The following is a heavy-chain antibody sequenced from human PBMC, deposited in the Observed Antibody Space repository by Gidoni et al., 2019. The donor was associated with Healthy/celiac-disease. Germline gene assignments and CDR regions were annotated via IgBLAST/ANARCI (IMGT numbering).Heavy chain of an antibody. D-gene: IGHD4-17*01. J-gene: IGHJ2*01. CDR3: TTTKGDYAWYFDL. V-gene: IGHV3-15*01. CDR1: GFTFSNAW. Sequence: EVQLVESGGGLVKPGGFLRLSCAASGFTFSNAWMSWVRQAPGKGLEWVGRIKSKTDGGTTDYAAPVKGRFTISRDDSKNTLYLQMNSLKTEDTAVYYCTTTKGDYAWYFDLWGRGTLVTVSS. CDR2: IKSKTDGGTT.